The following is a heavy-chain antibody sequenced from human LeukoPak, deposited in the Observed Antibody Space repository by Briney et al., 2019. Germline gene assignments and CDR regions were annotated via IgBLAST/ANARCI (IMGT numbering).Heavy chain of an antibody. CDR3: ARGRGVYYSTSYYYYYYMDV. CDR1: GASVSGSPYY. J-gene: IGHJ6*03. V-gene: IGHV4-39*07. Sequence: PSETLSLTCTVSGASVSGSPYYWGWIRQPPGKGLEWIGSIYSSGSTYYNASLKSRVTISVDTSKNQFSLKLSSVTAADTAVYYCARGRGVYYSTSYYYYYYMDVWGKGTTVTVSS. D-gene: IGHD4-11*01. CDR2: IYSSGST.